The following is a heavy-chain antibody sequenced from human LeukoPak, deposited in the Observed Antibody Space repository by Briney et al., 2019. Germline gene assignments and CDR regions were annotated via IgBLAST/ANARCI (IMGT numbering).Heavy chain of an antibody. CDR2: IYYSGST. D-gene: IGHD1-26*01. CDR3: ASEAAIVTHTPPD. V-gene: IGHV4-30-4*01. Sequence: PSETLSLTCTVSGGSISSGDYYWSWIRQPPGKGLEWIGYIYYSGSTYYNPSLKSRVTISVDTSKNQFSLKLSSVTAADTAVYYCASEAAIVTHTPPDWGQGTLVTVSS. J-gene: IGHJ4*02. CDR1: GGSISSGDYY.